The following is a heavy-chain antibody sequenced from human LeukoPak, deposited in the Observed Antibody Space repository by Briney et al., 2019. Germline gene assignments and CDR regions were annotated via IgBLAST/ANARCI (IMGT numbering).Heavy chain of an antibody. V-gene: IGHV3-30*04. Sequence: GSLRLSCAASGFTFSSYAMHWVRQAPGKGLEWVAVISYDGSNKYYADSVKGRFTISRDNSKNTLYLQMNSLRAEDTAVYYCARADSSGYCLDYWGQGTLVTVSS. D-gene: IGHD3-22*01. CDR3: ARADSSGYCLDY. CDR2: ISYDGSNK. CDR1: GFTFSSYA. J-gene: IGHJ4*02.